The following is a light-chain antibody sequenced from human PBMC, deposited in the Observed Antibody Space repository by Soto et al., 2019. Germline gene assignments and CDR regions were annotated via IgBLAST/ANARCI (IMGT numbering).Light chain of an antibody. CDR3: QQYNSYS. Sequence: DIQMTQSPSSLSASVGDRVTITCRASQSITDYLNWYQQKPGKAPKLLIYAASSLQSGVPSRFSASGSGTDFTLTISRLQPEDFATYYCQQYNSYSFGQGTKVEIK. J-gene: IGKJ1*01. CDR1: QSITDY. V-gene: IGKV1-39*01. CDR2: AAS.